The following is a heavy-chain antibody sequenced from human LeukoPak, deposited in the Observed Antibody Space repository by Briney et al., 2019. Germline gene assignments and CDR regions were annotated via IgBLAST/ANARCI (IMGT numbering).Heavy chain of an antibody. Sequence: SETLSLTCTVSGGSISSGSYYWCWIRQPAGKGLEWIGRIYTRGSTNYNPSLKSRLTISLDTSKSQFSLKLSSVTAADTAVYYCARGGYSYVNYFDYWGQGTLVTVSS. D-gene: IGHD5-18*01. CDR1: GGSISSGSYY. CDR3: ARGGYSYVNYFDY. V-gene: IGHV4-61*02. CDR2: IYTRGST. J-gene: IGHJ4*02.